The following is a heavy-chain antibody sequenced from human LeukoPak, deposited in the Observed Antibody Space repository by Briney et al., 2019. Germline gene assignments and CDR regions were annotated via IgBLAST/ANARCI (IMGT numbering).Heavy chain of an antibody. J-gene: IGHJ2*01. CDR2: INPSGGST. CDR1: GYTFTSYY. Sequence: ASVKVSCKASGYTFTSYYMHWVRQAPGRGLEWMGIINPSGGSTSYAQKFQGRVTMTRDTSTSTVYMELSSLRSEDTAVYYCARDYYDSSGYHYWYFDLWGRGTLVTVSS. CDR3: ARDYYDSSGYHYWYFDL. V-gene: IGHV1-46*01. D-gene: IGHD3-22*01.